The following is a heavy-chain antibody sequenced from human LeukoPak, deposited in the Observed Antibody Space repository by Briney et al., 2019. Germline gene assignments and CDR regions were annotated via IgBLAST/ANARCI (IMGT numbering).Heavy chain of an antibody. CDR3: AKAYSSSWYETSDY. Sequence: PGGSLRLSCAASGFTFDDYAMHWVRQAPGKGLEWVSGISWNSGSIGYADSVKGRFTISRDNAKNSLYLQMNSLRAEDTALYYCAKAYSSSWYETSDYWGQGTLVTVSS. V-gene: IGHV3-9*01. D-gene: IGHD6-13*01. CDR2: ISWNSGSI. J-gene: IGHJ4*02. CDR1: GFTFDDYA.